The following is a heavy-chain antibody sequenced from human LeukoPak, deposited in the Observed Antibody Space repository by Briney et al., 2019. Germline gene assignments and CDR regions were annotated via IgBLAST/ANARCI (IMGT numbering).Heavy chain of an antibody. D-gene: IGHD2-8*01. J-gene: IGHJ4*02. CDR1: GFTLSGSA. Sequence: PGGSLRLSCAASGFTLSGSAMHWVRQASGKGLEWVGRFRSKANSYATAYAASVKGRFTISRDDSKNTAYLQMNSLKTEDTAVYYCTSIMVATDYWGQGTLVTVSS. V-gene: IGHV3-73*01. CDR3: TSIMVATDY. CDR2: FRSKANSYAT.